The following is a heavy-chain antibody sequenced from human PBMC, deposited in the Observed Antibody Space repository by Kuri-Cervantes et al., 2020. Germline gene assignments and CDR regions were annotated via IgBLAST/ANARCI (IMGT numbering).Heavy chain of an antibody. D-gene: IGHD6-19*01. J-gene: IGHJ4*02. V-gene: IGHV3-33*01. CDR1: GFTFSSYG. Sequence: GESLKISCAASGFTFSSYGMHWVRQAPGKGLEWVAFIWYDGSNKYYADSVKGRFTISRDNSKNTLYLQMNSLRAEDTAVYYCARGGIAVAGTYYWGQGTLVTVSS. CDR3: ARGGIAVAGTYY. CDR2: IWYDGSNK.